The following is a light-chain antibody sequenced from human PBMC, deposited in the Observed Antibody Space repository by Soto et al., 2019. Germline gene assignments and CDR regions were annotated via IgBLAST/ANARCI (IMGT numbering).Light chain of an antibody. Sequence: DVQMTQSPSSLSASVGDRVTITCRASQSISSYLNWYHQKPGKAPKLLIYAASSLQSGVPLRFSGSGSGTDFTLTISSLQPEDFATYYCQQSYSTPYTFGQGIKLEIK. V-gene: IGKV1-39*01. CDR2: AAS. CDR1: QSISSY. CDR3: QQSYSTPYT. J-gene: IGKJ2*01.